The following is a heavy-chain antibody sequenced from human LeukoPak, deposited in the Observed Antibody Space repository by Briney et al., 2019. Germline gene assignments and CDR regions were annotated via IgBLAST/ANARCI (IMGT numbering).Heavy chain of an antibody. CDR2: GGSGGSK. D-gene: IGHD1-14*01. CDR1: GFTFSSYA. V-gene: IGHV3-23*01. Sequence: GGSLRLSCATSGFTFSSYAMSRVRQTPGKGLEWVSNGGSGGSKYYADSVKGRFTISRDNSKSTVYLQMNSLTAEDTAVYYCAKNRGRYYHSYYMDVWGKGTTVIVSS. J-gene: IGHJ6*03. CDR3: AKNRGRYYHSYYMDV.